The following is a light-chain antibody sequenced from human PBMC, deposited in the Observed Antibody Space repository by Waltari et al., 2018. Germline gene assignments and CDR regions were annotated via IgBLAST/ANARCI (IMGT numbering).Light chain of an antibody. CDR2: GVS. CDR1: ETVPAGY. Sequence: IVLTQSPGTLSLSPRERATLSCRASETVPAGYLAWYQQKPGQSPRLLIYGVSIRATDIPDRFSGSESGTDFTLTVSRLEPEDFAVYYCQQYGSSPWTFGQGTRVEI. J-gene: IGKJ1*01. CDR3: QQYGSSPWT. V-gene: IGKV3-20*01.